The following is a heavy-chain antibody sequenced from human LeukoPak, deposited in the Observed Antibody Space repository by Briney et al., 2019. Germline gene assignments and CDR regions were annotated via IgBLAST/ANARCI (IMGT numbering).Heavy chain of an antibody. Sequence: SETLSLTCTASGGSISSGDYYGGWIRQPPGKGLEWIGSFYYSGSTFYNLSLKSRVTISVDTSNNQLSLKLTSVTTADTATYYCARGKYADGAFDVWGQGTMVTVSS. CDR3: ARGKYADGAFDV. CDR1: GGSISSGDYY. CDR2: FYYSGST. V-gene: IGHV4-39*07. J-gene: IGHJ3*01.